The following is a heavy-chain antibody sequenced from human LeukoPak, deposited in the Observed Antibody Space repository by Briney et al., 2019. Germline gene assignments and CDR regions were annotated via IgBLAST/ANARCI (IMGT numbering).Heavy chain of an antibody. Sequence: ASVKVSCKASGYTFTSYAMHWEREATGQRIEWMGWINAGNGNTKYSQKFQGRVTITRDTSASTAYMELSSLRSEDTAVYYCARDLGDNWGQGTLVTVSS. D-gene: IGHD7-27*01. CDR1: GYTFTSYA. CDR3: ARDLGDN. CDR2: INAGNGNT. V-gene: IGHV1-3*01. J-gene: IGHJ4*02.